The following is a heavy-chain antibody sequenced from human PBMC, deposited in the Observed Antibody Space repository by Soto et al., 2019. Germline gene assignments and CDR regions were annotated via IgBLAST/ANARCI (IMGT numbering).Heavy chain of an antibody. CDR1: GGSISSYY. Sequence: SETLSLTCTVSGGSISSYYWSWIRQPPGKGLEWIGYIYYSGSTNYNPSLKSRVTISVDTSKNQFSLKLSSVTAADTAVYYCARHVGYYYYFDYWGQGTLVTVSS. J-gene: IGHJ4*02. CDR3: ARHVGYYYYFDY. V-gene: IGHV4-59*08. D-gene: IGHD3-22*01. CDR2: IYYSGST.